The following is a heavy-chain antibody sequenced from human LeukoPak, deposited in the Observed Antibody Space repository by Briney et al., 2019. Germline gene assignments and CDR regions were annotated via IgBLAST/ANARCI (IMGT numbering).Heavy chain of an antibody. V-gene: IGHV1-69*05. CDR2: FIPMFGTS. Sequence: ASVKVSCKASGGTFSSYSIIWVRQAPGQGLEWMGGFIPMFGTSNYAQKFQGRVTITTDESTSTAYMELNSLRSEDTAVYYCAGGPAGLPHNNWFDPWGQGTLVTVSS. D-gene: IGHD5-12*01. CDR1: GGTFSSYS. CDR3: AGGPAGLPHNNWFDP. J-gene: IGHJ5*02.